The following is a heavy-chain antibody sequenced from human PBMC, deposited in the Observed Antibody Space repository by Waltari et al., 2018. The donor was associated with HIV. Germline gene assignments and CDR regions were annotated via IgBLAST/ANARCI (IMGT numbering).Heavy chain of an antibody. CDR1: GHTFTSYD. Sequence: QVQLVQSGAEVKKPGASVKVTSQASGHTFTSYDIDWVRQATGQGLEWLGWMNPNSGNTGYAQRFQGRVTMTRNTSISTAYMELSSLRSEDTAVYFCARGPQDYPKYYFDYWGQGTLVTVSS. CDR3: ARGPQDYPKYYFDY. CDR2: MNPNSGNT. J-gene: IGHJ4*02. V-gene: IGHV1-8*01. D-gene: IGHD4-17*01.